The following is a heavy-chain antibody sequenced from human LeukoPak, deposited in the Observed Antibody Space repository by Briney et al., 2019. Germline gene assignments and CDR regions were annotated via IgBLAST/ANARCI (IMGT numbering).Heavy chain of an antibody. V-gene: IGHV3-30*18. CDR2: ISYDGSNK. CDR1: GFTFSSYG. Sequence: PGRSLRLSCAASGFTFSSYGMHWVRQAPGKGLEWVAVISYDGSNKYYADSVKGRFTISRDNSKNTLYLQMNSLRAEDTAVYYCANLPGGMTTVTTPIDYWGQGTLVTVSS. CDR3: ANLPGGMTTVTTPIDY. D-gene: IGHD4-11*01. J-gene: IGHJ4*02.